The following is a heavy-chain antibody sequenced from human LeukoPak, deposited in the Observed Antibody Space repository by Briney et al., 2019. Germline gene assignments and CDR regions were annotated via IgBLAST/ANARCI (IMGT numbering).Heavy chain of an antibody. J-gene: IGHJ4*02. Sequence: ASVKVSCKASGGTFSSYAISWVRQAPGQGLEWMGGIIPIFGTANYAQKFQGRVTITTDESTSTAYMELSSLRSEDTGVYYCALSQDCSGGSCYSYYWGQGTLVTVSS. V-gene: IGHV1-69*05. CDR3: ALSQDCSGGSCYSYY. D-gene: IGHD2-15*01. CDR2: IIPIFGTA. CDR1: GGTFSSYA.